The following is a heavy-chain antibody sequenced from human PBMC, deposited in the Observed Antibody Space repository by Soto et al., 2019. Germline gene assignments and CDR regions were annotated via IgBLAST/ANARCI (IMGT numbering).Heavy chain of an antibody. CDR1: GFTVSSNY. D-gene: IGHD6-6*01. CDR3: ARAYSSSSWFDP. CDR2: IYSGGNT. V-gene: IGHV3-53*02. J-gene: IGHJ5*02. Sequence: EVQLVETRGGLIQPGGSLRLSCAASGFTVSSNYMTWVRQAPGKGLEWVSFIYSGGNTFYADSVKGRFTISRDNSKNTLYLQLNSLRADDTAVYYCARAYSSSSWFDPWGQGTLVTVSS.